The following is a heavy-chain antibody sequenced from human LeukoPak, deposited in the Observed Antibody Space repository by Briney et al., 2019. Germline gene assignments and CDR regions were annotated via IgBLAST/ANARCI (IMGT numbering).Heavy chain of an antibody. Sequence: SETLSLTCTVSGGSISGHYWSWIRQSPGKGLEWIGYIRYTGSTNCNPSLNSRVTMSVDTPHNQFSLRLTSVTAADTAVYYCARLHALGAEEFDPWGQGALVTVSS. CDR3: ARLHALGAEEFDP. J-gene: IGHJ5*02. D-gene: IGHD3-16*01. V-gene: IGHV4-59*11. CDR2: IRYTGST. CDR1: GGSISGHY.